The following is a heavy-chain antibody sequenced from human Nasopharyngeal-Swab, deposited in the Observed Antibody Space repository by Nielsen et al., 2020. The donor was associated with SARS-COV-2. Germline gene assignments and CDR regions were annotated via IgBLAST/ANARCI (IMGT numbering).Heavy chain of an antibody. CDR3: AREQLRDDAFDI. V-gene: IGHV1-46*01. J-gene: IGHJ3*02. Sequence: ASVKVSCKASGYTFTSYYMHWVRQAPGQGLEWMGIINPSGGSTSYAQKFQGRVTMTRDTSTSTVYMELSSLRSEDTAVHYCAREQLRDDAFDIWGQGTMVTVSS. D-gene: IGHD1-1*01. CDR2: INPSGGST. CDR1: GYTFTSYY.